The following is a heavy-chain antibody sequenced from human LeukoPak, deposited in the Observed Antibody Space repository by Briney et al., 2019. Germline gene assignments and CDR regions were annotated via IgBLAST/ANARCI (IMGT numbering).Heavy chain of an antibody. CDR3: ARGSVPDTGRWFDP. D-gene: IGHD6-19*01. J-gene: IGHJ5*02. V-gene: IGHV4-39*07. CDR2: IYYSGST. CDR1: GGSIRSSSYY. Sequence: SETLSLTCSVSGGSIRSSSYYWGWIRQPPGKGLEWIGSIYYSGSTYYNPSLKSRVTISIDTSKNQFSLKLSSVTAADTAVYYCARGSVPDTGRWFDPWGQGTLVTVSS.